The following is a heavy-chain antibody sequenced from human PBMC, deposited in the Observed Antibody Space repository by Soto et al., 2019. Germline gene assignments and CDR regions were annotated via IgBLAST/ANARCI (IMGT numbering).Heavy chain of an antibody. CDR2: ISSSSSNI. CDR1: GFTFSSYT. J-gene: IGHJ4*02. V-gene: IGHV3-21*01. Sequence: GGSLRLSCAASGFTFSSYTMNWVRQAPGKGLEWVSSISSSSSNIYYADSVKGRFTISRDNAKNSLYLQRNSLRAEDTAVYYCARVEYYYDSSGYYRYWGQGTLVTVSS. D-gene: IGHD3-22*01. CDR3: ARVEYYYDSSGYYRY.